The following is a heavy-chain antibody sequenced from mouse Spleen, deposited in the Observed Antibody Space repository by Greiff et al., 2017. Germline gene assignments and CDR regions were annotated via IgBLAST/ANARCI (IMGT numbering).Heavy chain of an antibody. Sequence: QVQLKQSGAELVRPGASVKLSCKASGYTFTDYYINWVKQRPGQGLEWIARIYPGSGNTYYNEKFKGKATLTAEKSSSTAYMQLSSLTSEDSAVYFCARSPFYYYDGSPWYFDVWGAGTTVTVSS. CDR1: GYTFTDYY. CDR3: ARSPFYYYDGSPWYFDV. D-gene: IGHD1-1*01. CDR2: IYPGSGNT. J-gene: IGHJ1*01. V-gene: IGHV1-76*01.